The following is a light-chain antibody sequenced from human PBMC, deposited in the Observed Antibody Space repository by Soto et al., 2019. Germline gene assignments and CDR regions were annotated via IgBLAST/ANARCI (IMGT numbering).Light chain of an antibody. Sequence: IQMTQSPSTRSSSLGDRVTITCRASQSISSWLAWYQQKPGKAPKLLIYKASSLESGVPSRFSGSGSGTEFTLTISSLKNDDFATYYCQQYNSYSITFGQGTRLEIK. V-gene: IGKV1-5*03. CDR1: QSISSW. CDR3: QQYNSYSIT. CDR2: KAS. J-gene: IGKJ5*01.